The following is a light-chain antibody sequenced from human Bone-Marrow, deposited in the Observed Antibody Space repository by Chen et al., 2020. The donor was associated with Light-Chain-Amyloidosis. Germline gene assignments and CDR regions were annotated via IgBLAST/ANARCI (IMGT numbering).Light chain of an antibody. Sequence: SSELTQPPSVSVSPGHTARIPCSGDDLPTKYAYWYQQKPGQAPVLAIHRDTERPSGISERFSGSSSGTTATLTISGVQAEDEADYHCQSADSSGTYEVIFGGGTKLTVL. CDR2: RDT. V-gene: IGLV3-25*03. J-gene: IGLJ2*01. CDR3: QSADSSGTYEVI. CDR1: DLPTKY.